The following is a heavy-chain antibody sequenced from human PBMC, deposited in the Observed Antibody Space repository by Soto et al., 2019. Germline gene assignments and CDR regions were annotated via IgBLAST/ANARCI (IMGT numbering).Heavy chain of an antibody. V-gene: IGHV4-34*01. CDR2: IIHSGST. J-gene: IGHJ3*02. CDR1: GGSFSGYY. CDR3: ARGPPVITIFGVVIIEAFDI. D-gene: IGHD3-3*01. Sequence: SETLSLTCAVYGGSFSGYYWSWIRQPPGKGLEWIGEIIHSGSTNYNPSLKSRVTISVDTSKNQFSLKLSSVTAADTAVYYCARGPPVITIFGVVIIEAFDIWGQGTMVTVSS.